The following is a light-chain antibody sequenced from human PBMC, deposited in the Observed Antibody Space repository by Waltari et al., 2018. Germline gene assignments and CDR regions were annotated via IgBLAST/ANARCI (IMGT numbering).Light chain of an antibody. J-gene: IGLJ1*01. CDR2: DVS. V-gene: IGLV2-11*01. CDR1: SSDVGGYHY. CDR3: CSYAGSYTLYV. Sequence: QSALTQPRPVSGSPGQSVTISCTGTSSDVGGYHYVSWYQQHPGKAPKLMIYDVSKRPSGVPDRFSGSKSGNTASLTISGLQAEDEADYYCCSYAGSYTLYVFGTGTKVTVL.